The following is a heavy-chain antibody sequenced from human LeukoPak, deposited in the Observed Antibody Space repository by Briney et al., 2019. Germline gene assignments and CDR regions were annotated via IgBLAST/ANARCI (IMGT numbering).Heavy chain of an antibody. CDR3: ARDRTYGGNSGFDY. Sequence: SETLSLTCSVSGGSIRSYYWSWIRQPAGKGLEWIGRIYSSGSSSYNPSLKSRVTMSVDTSKNQFSLNLTSVTAADTAVYYCARDRTYGGNSGFDYWGQGTLVTVSS. V-gene: IGHV4-4*07. CDR2: IYSSGSS. D-gene: IGHD4-23*01. CDR1: GGSIRSYY. J-gene: IGHJ4*02.